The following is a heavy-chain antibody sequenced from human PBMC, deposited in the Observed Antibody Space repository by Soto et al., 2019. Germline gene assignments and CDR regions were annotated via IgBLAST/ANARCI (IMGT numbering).Heavy chain of an antibody. D-gene: IGHD4-17*01. Sequence: QVQLVQSGAEVKKPGASVKVSCKASGYTFTSYGISWVRQAPGQGLEWMGWISAYNGNTNYAQKLQGRVTMTTDKSMSTAYMELRSRKSDDTALYYCVRGRGDYGDYETTYCSCGMDVWGQGTTVTVSS. CDR2: ISAYNGNT. CDR1: GYTFTSYG. V-gene: IGHV1-18*01. CDR3: VRGRGDYGDYETTYCSCGMDV. J-gene: IGHJ6*01.